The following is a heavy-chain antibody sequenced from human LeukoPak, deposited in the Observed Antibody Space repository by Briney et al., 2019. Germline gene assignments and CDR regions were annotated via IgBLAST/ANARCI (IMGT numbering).Heavy chain of an antibody. CDR2: MNLNSGNT. CDR3: ARGSPIYGGNSR. Sequence: ASVRVSCTASEYTFTSYDINWVRQATGHGLEWMGWMNLNSGNTGYAQKFTGRGTMTRYTSISTGYMCLSRLRSWDTTACLCARGSPIYGGNSRWGQGTLVTVSS. J-gene: IGHJ4*02. D-gene: IGHD4-23*01. V-gene: IGHV1-8*01. CDR1: EYTFTSYD.